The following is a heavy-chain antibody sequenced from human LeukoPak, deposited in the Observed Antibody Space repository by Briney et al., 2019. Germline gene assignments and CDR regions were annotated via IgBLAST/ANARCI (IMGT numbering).Heavy chain of an antibody. CDR1: GGSFSGYY. CDR2: INHSGST. D-gene: IGHD3-3*01. J-gene: IGHJ4*02. Sequence: PSETLSLTCAVYGGSFSGYYWSWIRQPPGKGLEWIGEINHSGSTNYNPSLKSRVTISVGTSKNRFSLKLSSVTAADTAVYYCARGGLRVSGIFGVVTRPYYYFDYWGQGTLVTVSS. V-gene: IGHV4-34*01. CDR3: ARGGLRVSGIFGVVTRPYYYFDY.